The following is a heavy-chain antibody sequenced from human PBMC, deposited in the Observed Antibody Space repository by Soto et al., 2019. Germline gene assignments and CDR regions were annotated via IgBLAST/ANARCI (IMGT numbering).Heavy chain of an antibody. CDR1: GFTFSSYA. CDR2: ISGGGSST. D-gene: IGHD6-19*01. Sequence: PGGSLRLSCAASGFTFSSYAMSWVRQAPGKGLEWVSAISGGGSSTYYADSVKGRFTISRDNSKNTLYLQMNSLRAEDTAVYYCAKRYSSGWSVFHFWGQGTPVTSSS. V-gene: IGHV3-23*01. CDR3: AKRYSSGWSVFHF. J-gene: IGHJ1*01.